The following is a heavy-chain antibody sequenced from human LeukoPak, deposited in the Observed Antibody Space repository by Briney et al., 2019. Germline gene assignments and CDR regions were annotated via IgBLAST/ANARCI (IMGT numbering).Heavy chain of an antibody. CDR2: ISSSGSTI. CDR1: GFTFSSYE. V-gene: IGHV3-48*03. Sequence: GGSLRLSCAASGFTFSSYEMNWVRRAPGKGLEWVSYISSSGSTIYYADSVKGRFTISRDNAKNSLYLQMNSLRAEDTAVYYCARFREGLIDYWGQGTLVTVSS. J-gene: IGHJ4*02. CDR3: ARFREGLIDY.